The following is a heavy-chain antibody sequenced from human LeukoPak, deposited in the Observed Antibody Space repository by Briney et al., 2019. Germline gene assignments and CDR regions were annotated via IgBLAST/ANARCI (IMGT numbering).Heavy chain of an antibody. D-gene: IGHD3-3*01. V-gene: IGHV4-38-2*02. CDR1: GYSISSGYY. Sequence: SETLSLTCTVSGYSISSGYYWGWIRQPPGKGLEWIGSIYHSGSTYYNPSLKSRVTISVDTSKNQFSLKLSSVTAADTAVYYCARADLYYDFWSGYWFDPWGQGTLVTVSS. J-gene: IGHJ5*02. CDR3: ARADLYYDFWSGYWFDP. CDR2: IYHSGST.